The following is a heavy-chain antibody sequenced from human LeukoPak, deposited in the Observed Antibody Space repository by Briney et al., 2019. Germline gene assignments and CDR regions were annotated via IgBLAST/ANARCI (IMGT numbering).Heavy chain of an antibody. Sequence: SETLSLTCTVSGGSISSGDYYWSWLRQPPGKGLEWIGYIYYSGSTYYNPSLKSRVTISVDTSKNQFSLKLSSVTAADTAVYYCARATTVTELDYWGQGTLVTVSS. D-gene: IGHD4-17*01. CDR1: GGSISSGDYY. J-gene: IGHJ4*02. V-gene: IGHV4-30-4*01. CDR2: IYYSGST. CDR3: ARATTVTELDY.